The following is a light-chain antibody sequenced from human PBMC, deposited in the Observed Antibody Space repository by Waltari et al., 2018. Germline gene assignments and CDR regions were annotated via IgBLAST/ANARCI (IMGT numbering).Light chain of an antibody. J-gene: IGLJ2*01. CDR3: CSYAGSHVV. CDR2: EGS. Sequence: QSALTQPASVSGSPGQSITISCTGTSSDVGSYNLVYWYQQHPGKAPKLLIYEGSKRPSGVSNRFSGSSSGHTACQTIAGLQAEDEADYYGCSYAGSHVVFGGGTKLTVL. CDR1: SSDVGSYNL. V-gene: IGLV2-23*01.